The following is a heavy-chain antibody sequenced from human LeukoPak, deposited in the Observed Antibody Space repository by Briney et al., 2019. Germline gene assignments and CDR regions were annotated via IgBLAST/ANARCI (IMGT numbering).Heavy chain of an antibody. CDR1: GFTFSSYA. V-gene: IGHV3-13*01. J-gene: IGHJ5*02. D-gene: IGHD3-16*02. Sequence: GGSLRLSCAASGFTFSSYAMSWVRQAPGKGLEWVSAIGFAGDTYYLGSVRGRFTISRDNAKNSLYLQMNSLRADDTAVYYCARLYEGFDPWGQGTLVTVSS. CDR3: ARLYEGFDP. CDR2: IGFAGDT.